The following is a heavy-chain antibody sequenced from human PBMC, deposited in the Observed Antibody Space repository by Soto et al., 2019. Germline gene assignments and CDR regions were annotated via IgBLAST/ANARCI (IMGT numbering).Heavy chain of an antibody. CDR3: ARVKTSYYDFWSGYYTADY. V-gene: IGHV1-8*01. CDR1: GYTFTSYD. Sequence: ASVKVSCKASGYTFTSYDINWVRQATGQGLEWMGWMNPNSGNTGYAQKFQGRVTMTRNTSTSTAYMELRSLRSDDTAVYYCARVKTSYYDFWSGYYTADYWGQGTLVTVSS. J-gene: IGHJ4*02. D-gene: IGHD3-3*01. CDR2: MNPNSGNT.